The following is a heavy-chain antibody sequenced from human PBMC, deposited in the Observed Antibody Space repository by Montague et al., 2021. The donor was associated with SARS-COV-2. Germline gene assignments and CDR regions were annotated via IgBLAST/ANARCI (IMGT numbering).Heavy chain of an antibody. CDR1: GDSINNYY. V-gene: IGHV4-59*07. CDR3: ARGSGYSGYALAY. CDR2: IYYSGGANXYPSRGT. D-gene: IGHD5-12*01. J-gene: IGHJ4*02. Sequence: SDTLSLTCTVSGDSINNYYWSWIRQSPGKGLEYIGYIYYSGGANXYPSRGTNYNPSFESRVAISLDTSKNQFSLNLSSVTTADTAVYYCARGSGYSGYALAYWGQGTLVTVSS.